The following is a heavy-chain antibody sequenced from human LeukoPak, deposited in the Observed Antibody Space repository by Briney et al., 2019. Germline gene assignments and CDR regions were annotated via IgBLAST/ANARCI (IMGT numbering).Heavy chain of an antibody. D-gene: IGHD3-9*01. J-gene: IGHJ3*02. CDR3: ASPYNYDIMTAYHLGAFDI. Sequence: ASVKVSCKVSGATLTVLSMQWVRQAPGKGLEWMGGLDPEDNETFYAQKFQGRVTMTEDTSTDTAYLELSSLRSEDTAVYYCASPYNYDIMTAYHLGAFDIWGQGTMVTVSS. CDR1: GATLTVLS. V-gene: IGHV1-24*01. CDR2: LDPEDNET.